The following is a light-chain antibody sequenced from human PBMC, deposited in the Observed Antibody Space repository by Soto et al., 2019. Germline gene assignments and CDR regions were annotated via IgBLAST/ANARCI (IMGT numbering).Light chain of an antibody. CDR3: QQRSNRPLQLT. Sequence: EIVLTQSPATLSLSPGERATLSCRASQSVSSYLAWYQQKPGQAPRLLIYDASNRATGIPARFSGSGSGTYFTLTFSSLEPEDFSVYYCQQRSNRPLQLTFGGGTKVEIK. CDR1: QSVSSY. V-gene: IGKV3-11*01. CDR2: DAS. J-gene: IGKJ4*02.